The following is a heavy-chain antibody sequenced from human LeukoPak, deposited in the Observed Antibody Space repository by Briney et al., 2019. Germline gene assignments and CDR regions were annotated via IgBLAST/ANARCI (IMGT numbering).Heavy chain of an antibody. D-gene: IGHD6-6*01. J-gene: IGHJ4*02. CDR3: TSRLAARIDFDY. Sequence: KVSCKASGYTFTGYYMHWVRQASGKGLEWVGRIRSKANSYATAYAASVKGRFTISRDDSKNTAYLQMNSLKTEDTAVYYCTSRLAARIDFDYWGQGTLVTVSS. CDR2: IRSKANSYAT. V-gene: IGHV3-73*01. CDR1: GYTFTGYY.